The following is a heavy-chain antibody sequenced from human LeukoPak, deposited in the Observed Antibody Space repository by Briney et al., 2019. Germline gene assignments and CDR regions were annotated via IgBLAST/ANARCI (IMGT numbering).Heavy chain of an antibody. V-gene: IGHV3-23*01. CDR3: VKDYRVGSSPAFGDF. D-gene: IGHD1-26*01. CDR2: LIKNGATT. J-gene: IGHJ4*02. Sequence: GGSLRLSYAASGFTFRSHAMSWVRQAPGKGLEWVSGLIKNGATTYYADSVKGRFSISRDNSMNTVYLQMNNLRAEDTAVYYCVKDYRVGSSPAFGDFWGQGTLVTVSS. CDR1: GFTFRSHA.